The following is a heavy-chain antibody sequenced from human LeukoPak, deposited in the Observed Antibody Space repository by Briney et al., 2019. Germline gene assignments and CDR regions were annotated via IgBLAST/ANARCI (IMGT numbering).Heavy chain of an antibody. Sequence: GESLKISCKGSGYNFTNYWSSWVRQMPGKGLEWMGTIDPSDSYNNYSPSFQGHVTISADKYISTAYLQWSSLKASDTAMYYCARAYSRSRFDYWGQGTLVTVSS. J-gene: IGHJ4*02. CDR3: ARAYSRSRFDY. CDR1: GYNFTNYW. CDR2: IDPSDSYN. V-gene: IGHV5-10-1*01. D-gene: IGHD6-6*01.